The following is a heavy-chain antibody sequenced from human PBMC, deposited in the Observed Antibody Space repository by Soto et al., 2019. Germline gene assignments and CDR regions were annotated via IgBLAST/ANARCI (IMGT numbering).Heavy chain of an antibody. CDR2: ISGSGGST. CDR1: GFTFSSYA. V-gene: IGHV3-23*01. J-gene: IGHJ4*02. CDR3: ARGYDILTGPLDY. D-gene: IGHD3-9*01. Sequence: GGSLRLSCAASGFTFSSYAMSWVRQAPGKGLEWVSAISGSGGSTYYADSVKGRFTISRDTSKSQFSLNLNSVTAADTAVYYCARGYDILTGPLDYWGPGTLVTVSS.